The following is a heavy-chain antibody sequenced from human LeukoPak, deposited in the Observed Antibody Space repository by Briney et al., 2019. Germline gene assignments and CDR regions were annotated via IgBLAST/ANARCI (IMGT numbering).Heavy chain of an antibody. CDR2: INHSGST. CDR1: GGSFSGYY. J-gene: IGHJ4*02. CDR3: GRGRAGYCTIGVCDTGYFDY. V-gene: IGHV4-34*01. Sequence: PSETLSLTCAVYGGSFSGYYWSWLRQPPGKGLEWIGEINHSGSTNYSPSLKSRVTISVDTSKNQFSLKLSSVTAAGTAGYYCGRGRAGYCTIGVCDTGYFDYWGEGTLVTVSS. D-gene: IGHD2-8*01.